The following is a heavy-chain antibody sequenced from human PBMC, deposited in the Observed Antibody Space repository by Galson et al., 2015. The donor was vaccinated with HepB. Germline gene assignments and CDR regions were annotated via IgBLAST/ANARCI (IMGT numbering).Heavy chain of an antibody. CDR3: ARDLTKGGATEGAFDI. CDR2: IYSGGST. Sequence: SLRLSCAASGFTVSSNYMSWVRQAPGKGLERVSVIYSGGSTYYADSVKGRFTISRHNSKNTLYLQMNSLRAEDTAVYYCARDLTKGGATEGAFDIWGQGTMVTVSS. V-gene: IGHV3-53*04. J-gene: IGHJ3*02. D-gene: IGHD1-26*01. CDR1: GFTVSSNY.